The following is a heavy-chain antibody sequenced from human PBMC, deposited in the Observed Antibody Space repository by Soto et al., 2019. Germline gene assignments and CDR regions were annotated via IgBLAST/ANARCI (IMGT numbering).Heavy chain of an antibody. V-gene: IGHV4-61*01. D-gene: IGHD3-10*01. CDR1: GGSVISGLYY. Sequence: PSETLSLTCSVSGGSVISGLYYWSWIRQAPGKGLEWIGYIYYSGSTTYNPSLKSRVTMSVDTSKNQFSLELRSMTAADTAVYYCARDRYYGGADYWGQGTLVTVSS. CDR2: IYYSGST. CDR3: ARDRYYGGADY. J-gene: IGHJ4*02.